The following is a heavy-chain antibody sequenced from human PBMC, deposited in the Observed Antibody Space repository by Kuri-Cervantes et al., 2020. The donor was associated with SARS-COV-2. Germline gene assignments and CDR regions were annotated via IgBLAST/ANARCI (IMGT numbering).Heavy chain of an antibody. CDR1: GFSISDRAYW. J-gene: IGHJ4*02. CDR2: IKHDGSER. Sequence: ETLSLTCTASGFSISDRAYWMTWVRQTPGKGLEWVANIKHDGSERFYVDSVKGRFTISRDNAKNSLYLQMNSLRAEDTAVYYCASLGGTSWHDYWGQGTLDTVSS. V-gene: IGHV3-7*01. D-gene: IGHD2-2*01. CDR3: ASLGGTSWHDY.